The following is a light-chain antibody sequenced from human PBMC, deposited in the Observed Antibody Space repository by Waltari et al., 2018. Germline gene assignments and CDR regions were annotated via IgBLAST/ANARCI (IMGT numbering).Light chain of an antibody. CDR1: QSVSSSY. V-gene: IGKV3-20*01. CDR3: QQYGSSPGWT. CDR2: GAS. J-gene: IGKJ1*01. Sequence: DIVLTQSPGTLSLSPGERATLSCRALQSVSSSYLAWYQQKPGQAPRRLIYGASSMATGIPDRFSGSGSGTDFTLTISRLEPEDFAVYYCQQYGSSPGWTFGQGTKVEIK.